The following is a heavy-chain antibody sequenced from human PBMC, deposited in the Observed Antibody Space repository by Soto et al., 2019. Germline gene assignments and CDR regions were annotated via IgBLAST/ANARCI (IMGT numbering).Heavy chain of an antibody. CDR1: GYSFAGYW. V-gene: IGHV5-51*01. D-gene: IGHD3-10*01. CDR2: IYPGDSDT. Sequence: HGESLKIYWXGSGYSFAGYWIGWVRQMPGKGLDWMGVIYPGDSDTRYSPSFHGQVTISADKSIRTAYLQWSSLKASDTAMYFCARLPGVRGVFDGFNVWGQGTMVTVSS. J-gene: IGHJ3*01. CDR3: ARLPGVRGVFDGFNV.